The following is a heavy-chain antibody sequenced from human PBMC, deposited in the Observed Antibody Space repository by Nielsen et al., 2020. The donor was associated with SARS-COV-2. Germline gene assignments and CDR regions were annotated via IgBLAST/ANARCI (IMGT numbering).Heavy chain of an antibody. CDR3: ARGGYRAPRIAVLNWFDP. J-gene: IGHJ5*02. CDR1: GCTFSSYA. D-gene: IGHD6-19*01. Sequence: SVKVSCKASGCTFSSYAISWVRQAPGQGLEWMGGIITIFGTANYAQKFQGRVTITADESTSTAYMELSSLRSEDTAVYYCARGGYRAPRIAVLNWFDPWGQGTLVTVSS. CDR2: IITIFGTA. V-gene: IGHV1-69*13.